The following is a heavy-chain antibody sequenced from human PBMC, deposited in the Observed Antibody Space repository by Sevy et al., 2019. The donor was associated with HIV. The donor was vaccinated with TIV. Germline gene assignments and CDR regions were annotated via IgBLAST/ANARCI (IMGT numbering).Heavy chain of an antibody. CDR3: AGENAWGRGYS. J-gene: IGHJ4*02. CDR1: GGSITSLY. V-gene: IGHV4-59*08. CDR2: IYYNGHI. D-gene: IGHD1-26*01. Sequence: SETLSLTCTVSGGSITSLYWNWIRQPPGKGLGWIANIYYNGHINYNPSLKSRVTLSLDTSKNRFSLRLSSVTAADTAMYYCAGENAWGRGYSWGQGTLVTVSS.